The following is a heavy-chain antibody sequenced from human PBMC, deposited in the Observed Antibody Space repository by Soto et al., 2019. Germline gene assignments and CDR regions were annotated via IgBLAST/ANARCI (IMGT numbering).Heavy chain of an antibody. Sequence: QLHLVQSGAVVKKPGASVTVSCSASGYPVTAYYMHWVRQAPGRGLEWMGGINPATGAAKYTQTLQGRVTMTRDTSTSTVFMELSGLTTEETAVFSCARGGGVGVAGSAAFDMWGQGTLVTVSS. CDR3: ARGGGVGVAGSAAFDM. J-gene: IGHJ3*02. V-gene: IGHV1-2*02. D-gene: IGHD3-3*01. CDR2: INPATGAA. CDR1: GYPVTAYY.